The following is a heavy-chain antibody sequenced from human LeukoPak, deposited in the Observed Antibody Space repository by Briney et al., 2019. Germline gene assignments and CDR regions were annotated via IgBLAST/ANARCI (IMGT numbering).Heavy chain of an antibody. D-gene: IGHD2-8*01. CDR1: GYTFTNYG. CDR3: ARDILYCTDGLCNP. V-gene: IGHV1-2*06. CDR2: INPNSGGT. J-gene: IGHJ5*02. Sequence: EASVKVPCKASGYTFTNYGISRVRQAPGQGLEWMGRINPNSGGTNYAQKFQGRVTMTRDTSISTAYVELSRLRSDDTAVYYCARDILYCTDGLCNPWGQGTLVTVSS.